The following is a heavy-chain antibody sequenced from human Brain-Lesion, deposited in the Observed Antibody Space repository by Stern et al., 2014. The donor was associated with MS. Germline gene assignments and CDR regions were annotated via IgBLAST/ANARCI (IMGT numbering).Heavy chain of an antibody. CDR2: IHPSGSA. Sequence: VQLVQSGPGLVKPSQTLSLTCNVSGGSISSGSDYWSWLRQPVGKGLQWIGRIHPSGSAYYTPSPKSRVTISTDTSKNQFSLELTSATAADTAIYYCASGYRIFDYWGQGILVTVSS. D-gene: IGHD5-18*01. CDR1: GGSISSGSDY. J-gene: IGHJ4*02. CDR3: ASGYRIFDY. V-gene: IGHV4-61*02.